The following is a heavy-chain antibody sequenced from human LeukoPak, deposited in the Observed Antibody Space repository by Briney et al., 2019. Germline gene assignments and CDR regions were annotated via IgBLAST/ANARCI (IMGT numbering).Heavy chain of an antibody. J-gene: IGHJ6*02. D-gene: IGHD2-15*01. V-gene: IGHV1-18*01. CDR1: GYTFTSYG. CDR2: ISAYNGNT. Sequence: ASVRVSCKASGYTFTSYGISWVRQAPGQGLEWMGWISAYNGNTNYAQKLQGRVTMTTDTSTSTAYMELRSLRSDDTAVYYCARDGGPYYYYGMDVWGQGTTVTVSS. CDR3: ARDGGPYYYYGMDV.